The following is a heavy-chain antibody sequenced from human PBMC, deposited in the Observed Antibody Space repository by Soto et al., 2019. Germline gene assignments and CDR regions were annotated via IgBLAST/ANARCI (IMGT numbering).Heavy chain of an antibody. CDR2: INDSGST. CDR1: GGSFRGYF. CDR3: QGGDF. J-gene: IGHJ4*02. V-gene: IGHV4-34*01. Sequence: SETLPLTCAVSGGSFRGYFWSWIRQSPDKGLEWIGEINDSGSTYYNPSFKSRLTISVDTSKSQISLTLTSVTAADSAVYYCQGGDFWGQGTRVTVSS. D-gene: IGHD3-16*01.